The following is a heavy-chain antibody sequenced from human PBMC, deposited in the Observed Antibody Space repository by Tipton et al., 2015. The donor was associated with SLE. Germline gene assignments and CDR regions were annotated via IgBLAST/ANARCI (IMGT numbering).Heavy chain of an antibody. J-gene: IGHJ4*02. D-gene: IGHD1-7*01. Sequence: TLSLTCSVSGGSLGSYFWTWIRQPPGKGLESIGYIDHSGSTGYNPSLKSRVTMSVDTSNNQFSLKLSSVTAADTAIYYCARGNWNYQSYWGQGTLVTVSS. V-gene: IGHV4-59*01. CDR1: GGSLGSYF. CDR2: IDHSGST. CDR3: ARGNWNYQSY.